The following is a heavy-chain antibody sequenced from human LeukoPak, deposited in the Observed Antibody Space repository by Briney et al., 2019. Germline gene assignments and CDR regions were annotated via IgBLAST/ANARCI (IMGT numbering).Heavy chain of an antibody. D-gene: IGHD1-14*01. V-gene: IGHV1-18*01. CDR2: ISTYSDNA. Sequence: GASVKVSCKASGYTFTAYGFTWGRQAPGQGLEWMGWISTYSDNANYAQNLQGRVTMTTDTSTTTAYMELRSLRPDDTAVYYCARTTAWARTKFDYWGQGTLVTVSS. J-gene: IGHJ4*02. CDR1: GYTFTAYG. CDR3: ARTTAWARTKFDY.